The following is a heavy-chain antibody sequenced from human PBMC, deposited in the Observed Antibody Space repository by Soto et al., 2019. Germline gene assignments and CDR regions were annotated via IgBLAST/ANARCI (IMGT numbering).Heavy chain of an antibody. D-gene: IGHD5-18*01. CDR3: ARDCGYSYGLYYFDY. V-gene: IGHV4-34*01. CDR1: GGSFSGYY. CDR2: INHSGST. Sequence: KTYETLSLTCAVYGGSFSGYYWSWIRQPPGRGLEWIGEINHSGSTNYNPSLKSRVTISVDTSKNQFSLKLSSVTAADTAVYYCARDCGYSYGLYYFDYWGQGTMVTVYS. J-gene: IGHJ4*02.